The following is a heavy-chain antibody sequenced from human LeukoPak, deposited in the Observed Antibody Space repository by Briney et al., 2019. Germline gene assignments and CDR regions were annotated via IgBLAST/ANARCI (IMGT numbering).Heavy chain of an antibody. J-gene: IGHJ4*02. CDR1: GRSISSYY. CDR2: SSSSRSS. CDR3: ARQIYGGNYYFDY. D-gene: IGHD4-23*01. V-gene: IGHV4-59*08. Sequence: SETLSLTCTVSGRSISSYYWSWIRHPPGKGGVWLGYSSSSRSSNNNPSLKTRVAMSIDTSKNQFSLKLSSVTAAGTAVYYCARQIYGGNYYFDYWGQGTLVTVSS.